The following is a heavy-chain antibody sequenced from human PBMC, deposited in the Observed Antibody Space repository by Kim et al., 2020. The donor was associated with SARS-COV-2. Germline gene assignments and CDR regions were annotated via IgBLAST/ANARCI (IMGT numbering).Heavy chain of an antibody. D-gene: IGHD3-16*01. CDR3: ATLRNTMITFFDF. CDR1: GDSISSSSYY. CDR2: IYYSGST. J-gene: IGHJ4*02. V-gene: IGHV4-39*01. Sequence: SETLSLTCTVSGDSISSSSYYWGWIRQPPGKGLEWIGTIYYSGSTYYNPSLKSRVTISVDTPKNQFSLKLSSVTAADTAIYYCATLRNTMITFFDFWGQGTLVTVSS.